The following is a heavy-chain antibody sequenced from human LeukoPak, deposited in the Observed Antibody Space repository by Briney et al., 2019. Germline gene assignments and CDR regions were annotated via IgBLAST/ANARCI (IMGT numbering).Heavy chain of an antibody. CDR1: GFTFSSYA. D-gene: IGHD3-10*01. J-gene: IGHJ4*02. V-gene: IGHV3-30-3*01. CDR3: ARGGFRAYYCDS. Sequence: GRSLRLSCAASGFTFSSYAMHWVRQAPGKGLEWVAVISYDGINKHYADSVKGRFTISRDSSNNTLYLQMNSLRAEDTAVYYCARGGFRAYYCDSWGQGTLVTVSS. CDR2: ISYDGINK.